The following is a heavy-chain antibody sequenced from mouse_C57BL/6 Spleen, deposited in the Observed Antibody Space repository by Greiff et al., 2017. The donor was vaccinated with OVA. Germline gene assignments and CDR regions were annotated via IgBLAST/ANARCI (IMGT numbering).Heavy chain of an antibody. J-gene: IGHJ1*03. CDR3: ARRALYYYGSSSYWYFDV. D-gene: IGHD1-1*01. Sequence: VQLQQPGAELVRPGSSVKISCKASGYAFSSYWMNWVKQRPGKGLEWIGQIYPGDGDTNYNGKFKGKATLTADKSSSTAYMQLSSLTSEDSAVYFCARRALYYYGSSSYWYFDVWGTGTTVTVSS. V-gene: IGHV1-80*01. CDR1: GYAFSSYW. CDR2: IYPGDGDT.